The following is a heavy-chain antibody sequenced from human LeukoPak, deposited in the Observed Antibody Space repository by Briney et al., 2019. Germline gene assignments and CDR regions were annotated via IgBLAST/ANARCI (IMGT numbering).Heavy chain of an antibody. CDR1: GGSISSYY. J-gene: IGHJ4*02. Sequence: SETLSLTCTVSGGSISSYYWSWIRQPPGKGLEWIGYIYYSGSTNYNPSLKSRVTISVDTSKNQFSLKLSSVTAADTAVYYCARGFSSGWYYFDYWGQGTLVTVSS. D-gene: IGHD6-19*01. CDR3: ARGFSSGWYYFDY. V-gene: IGHV4-59*01. CDR2: IYYSGST.